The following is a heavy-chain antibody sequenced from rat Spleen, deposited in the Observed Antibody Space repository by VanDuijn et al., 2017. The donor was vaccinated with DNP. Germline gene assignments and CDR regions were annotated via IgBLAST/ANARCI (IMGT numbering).Heavy chain of an antibody. V-gene: IGHV6-6*01. Sequence: EVQVLESGGGLVQPGNSLKLSCATSGFTFSTAWMYWYRQFPEKRLEWVARIKAKSNNYATDYTESVKGRFTISRDDSKSSIYLQMNNLKEEDTAIYYCAWRDYSAGAMDAWGQGTSVTVSS. J-gene: IGHJ4*01. CDR3: AWRDYSAGAMDA. CDR2: IKAKSNNYAT. D-gene: IGHD1-1*01. CDR1: GFTFSTAW.